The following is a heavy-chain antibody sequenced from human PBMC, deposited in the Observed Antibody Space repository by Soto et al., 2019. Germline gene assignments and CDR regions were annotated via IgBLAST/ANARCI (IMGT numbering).Heavy chain of an antibody. J-gene: IGHJ6*02. CDR1: GGSISSSSYY. CDR2: IYYSGST. D-gene: IGHD3-10*01. CDR3: VRAGHVFDVHYYGMDL. Sequence: SETLSLTCTVSGGSISSSSYYWGWIRQPPGKGLEWIGSIYYSGSTYYNPSLKSRVTISVDTSKNQFSLKLSSVTAEDTAVYYCVRAGHVFDVHYYGMDLWGQGTTVTVSS. V-gene: IGHV4-39*01.